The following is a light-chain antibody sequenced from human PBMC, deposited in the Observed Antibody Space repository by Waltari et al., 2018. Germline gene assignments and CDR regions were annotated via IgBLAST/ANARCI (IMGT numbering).Light chain of an antibody. J-gene: IGKJ4*01. CDR3: QQTYKNPPV. CDR1: QSIGNAY. V-gene: IGKV1-39*01. CDR2: GAS. Sequence: DIQMTQSPSSLSASVGDRVTITCRSSQSIGNAYLNWYQQKPGKAPKLLIYGASTLQSGVPSRFIGSGSGTEFTLTISRLQPEDFATYYWQQTYKNPPVFGGGTRVEI.